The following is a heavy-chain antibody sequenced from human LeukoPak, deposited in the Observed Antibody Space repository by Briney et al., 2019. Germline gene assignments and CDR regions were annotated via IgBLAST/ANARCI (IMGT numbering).Heavy chain of an antibody. V-gene: IGHV4-34*01. J-gene: IGHJ6*02. CDR2: INHSGNT. Sequence: PSETLSLTCAVYGGSFSGYYWSWIRQPPGKGLEWIGEINHSGNTNYNPSLKSRVTISVDTSKNQFSLKLSSVTAADTAVYYCARWAMLSTYYYDSSGYYPPYYYGMDVWGQGTTVTVSS. CDR1: GGSFSGYY. D-gene: IGHD3-22*01. CDR3: ARWAMLSTYYYDSSGYYPPYYYGMDV.